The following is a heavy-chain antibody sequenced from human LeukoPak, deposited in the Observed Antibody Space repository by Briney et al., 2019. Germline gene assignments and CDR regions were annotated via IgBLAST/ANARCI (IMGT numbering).Heavy chain of an antibody. D-gene: IGHD5-12*01. Sequence: SGTLSLTCAVYGGSFSGYYWSWIRQPPGKGLEWVGEINHSGSTNYNPSLKSRVTISVDTSKNQFSLKLSSVTAADTAVYYCARRGYSGYDRWSQGTLVTVSS. CDR3: ARRGYSGYDR. CDR1: GGSFSGYY. CDR2: INHSGST. J-gene: IGHJ4*02. V-gene: IGHV4-34*01.